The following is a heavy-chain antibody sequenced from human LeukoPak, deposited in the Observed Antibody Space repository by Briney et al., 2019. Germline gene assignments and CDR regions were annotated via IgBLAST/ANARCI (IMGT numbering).Heavy chain of an antibody. CDR2: ISRSASTI. V-gene: IGHV3-48*04. CDR1: GFTFSNYH. J-gene: IGHJ5*02. Sequence: PGGSLRLSCAASGFTFSNYHMNWVRQAPGKGLEWVSYISRSASTIYYADSVKGRFTISRDNAKNSLYLQMNSLRAEDTAVYYCARTPASIYGSGSYYNPGGEGFDPWGQGTLVTVSS. D-gene: IGHD3-10*01. CDR3: ARTPASIYGSGSYYNPGGEGFDP.